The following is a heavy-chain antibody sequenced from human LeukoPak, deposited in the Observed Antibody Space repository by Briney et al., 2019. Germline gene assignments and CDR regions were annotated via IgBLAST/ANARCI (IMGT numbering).Heavy chain of an antibody. D-gene: IGHD3-22*01. CDR3: ARGRGRLQYYYDSSGYYHFDY. CDR2: IFYSGST. Sequence: SETLSLTCTVSSGSVSTSNYYWGWVRQPPGEALEWIGNIFYSGSTYYSPSLKSRVTISLDTSRNQFSLKLSSVTAADTAVYYCARGRGRLQYYYDSSGYYHFDYWGQGTLVTVSS. CDR1: SGSVSTSNYY. V-gene: IGHV4-39*07. J-gene: IGHJ4*02.